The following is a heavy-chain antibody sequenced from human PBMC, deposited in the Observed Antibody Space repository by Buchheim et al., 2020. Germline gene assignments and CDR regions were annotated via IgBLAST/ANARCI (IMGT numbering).Heavy chain of an antibody. CDR1: GFTFSSYA. V-gene: IGHV3-23*01. Sequence: EVQLLESGGGLVQPGGSLRLSCAASGFTFSSYAMSWVRQAPGKGLEWVSSMSGSGGGTYYADSLKGRFAIYRDSSKNTLCLQVNSLRADDTAVYYCAKRGGSTYYFDYWGHGTL. CDR3: AKRGGSTYYFDY. D-gene: IGHD2-15*01. J-gene: IGHJ4*01. CDR2: MSGSGGGT.